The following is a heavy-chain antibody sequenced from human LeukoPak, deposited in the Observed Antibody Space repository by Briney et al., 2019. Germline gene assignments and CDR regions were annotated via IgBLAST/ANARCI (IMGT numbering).Heavy chain of an antibody. CDR1: DGSFSSYY. J-gene: IGHJ4*02. D-gene: IGHD5-24*01. Sequence: PSETLSLTCTVSDGSFSSYYWSWIRQPPGKGLEWIGYIYYSGSTNYNPSLKSRVTISVDTSKNQFSLKLSSATAADTAVYYCARSSREWLHFGYWGQGTLVTVSS. CDR2: IYYSGST. CDR3: ARSSREWLHFGY. V-gene: IGHV4-59*08.